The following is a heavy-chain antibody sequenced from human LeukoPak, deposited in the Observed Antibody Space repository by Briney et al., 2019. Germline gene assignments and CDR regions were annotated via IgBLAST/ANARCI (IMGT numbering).Heavy chain of an antibody. V-gene: IGHV1-46*01. D-gene: IGHD5-18*01. CDR1: GYTFTNYY. CDR3: ARDWGIQQWPPSYFDY. Sequence: GASVKVSCTASGYTFTNYYMHWVRQAPGQGLEWMGIIDPSGGSTTYAQKFQGGVTMTRDTSTNTVYMELTSLRSEDTAMYYCARDWGIQQWPPSYFDYWGQGTLVTVSS. CDR2: IDPSGGST. J-gene: IGHJ4*02.